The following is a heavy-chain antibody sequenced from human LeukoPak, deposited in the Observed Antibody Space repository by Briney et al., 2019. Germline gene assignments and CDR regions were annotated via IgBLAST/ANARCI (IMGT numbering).Heavy chain of an antibody. V-gene: IGHV1-69*06. CDR1: GGTFIIYA. D-gene: IGHD2-2*02. Sequence: ASVTVSFKAFGGTFIIYAISWVRQAPGQGLEWMGGIIPIFGTANYAQKFQGRITITADKSTSTAYMELSSLRSEDTAVYYCARGGSLDVVPAAIRKTHQFDYWGQGTLGTVSA. J-gene: IGHJ4*02. CDR2: IIPIFGTA. CDR3: ARGGSLDVVPAAIRKTHQFDY.